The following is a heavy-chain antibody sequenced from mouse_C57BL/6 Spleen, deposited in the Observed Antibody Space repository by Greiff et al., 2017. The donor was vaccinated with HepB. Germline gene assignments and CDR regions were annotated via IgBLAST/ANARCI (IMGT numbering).Heavy chain of an antibody. D-gene: IGHD2-12*01. J-gene: IGHJ2*01. CDR3: ARDTDSYYFDY. V-gene: IGHV3-6*01. Sequence: DVQLQESGPGLVKPSQSLSLTCSVTGYSITSGYYWNWIRQFPGNKLEWMGYISYDGSNNYNPSLKNRISITRDTSKNQFFLKLNSVTTEDTATYYCARDTDSYYFDYWGQGTTLTVSS. CDR2: ISYDGSN. CDR1: GYSITSGYY.